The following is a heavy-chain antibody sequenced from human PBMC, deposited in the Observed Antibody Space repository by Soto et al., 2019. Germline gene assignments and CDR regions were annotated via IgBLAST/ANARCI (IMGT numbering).Heavy chain of an antibody. CDR1: GGTFSSYT. Sequence: QVQLVQSGAEVKKPGSSVKVSCKASGGTFSSYTISWVRQAPGQGLEWMGRIIPILGIAYYAQKFQDRVTITADKSTSTAYMELSSLRSEDTAVYYCARDREGGHFDYWGQGTLVTVSS. V-gene: IGHV1-69*08. CDR3: ARDREGGHFDY. D-gene: IGHD1-26*01. J-gene: IGHJ4*02. CDR2: IIPILGIA.